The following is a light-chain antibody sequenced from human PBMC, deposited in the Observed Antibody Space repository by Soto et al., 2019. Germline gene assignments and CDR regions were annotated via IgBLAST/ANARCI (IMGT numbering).Light chain of an antibody. Sequence: SYELTQPPSVSVAPGKTATITCGGNNIGSKSMHWYQEKSGQAPVLVIYNEIDRPSGIPERFAGSNSGNTATLTISRVEAGDEADYYCHVWDSDRDHPVFGGGTKLTVL. CDR3: HVWDSDRDHPV. J-gene: IGLJ2*01. V-gene: IGLV3-21*04. CDR1: NIGSKS. CDR2: NEI.